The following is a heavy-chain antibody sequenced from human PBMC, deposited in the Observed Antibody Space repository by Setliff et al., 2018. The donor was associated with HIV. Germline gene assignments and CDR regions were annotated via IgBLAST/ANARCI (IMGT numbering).Heavy chain of an antibody. CDR1: GYTFTDYY. CDR2: INPKFGGT. V-gene: IGHV1-2*02. Sequence: ASVKVSCKASGYTFTDYYFHWVRQAPGQGLEWMGWINPKFGGTLYAQKFRGRVTMTRDMSINKVYVELSSLSSDDTAVYYCARDLSTHWSGYSLGFWGPGTLVTVSS. D-gene: IGHD3-3*01. CDR3: ARDLSTHWSGYSLGF. J-gene: IGHJ4*02.